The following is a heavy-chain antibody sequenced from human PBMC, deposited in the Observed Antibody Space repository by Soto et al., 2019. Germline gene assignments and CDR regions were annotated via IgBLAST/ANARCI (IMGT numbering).Heavy chain of an antibody. CDR2: INHSGST. D-gene: IGHD6-19*01. CDR3: ARVKSIAVAATRGLMMPAAFDI. V-gene: IGHV4-34*01. Sequence: SETLSLTCAVYGGSFSGYYWSWIRQPPGKVLEWIGEINHSGSTNYNPSLKSRVTINPDTSKNQFSLQLNSVTPEDTAVYYCARVKSIAVAATRGLMMPAAFDIWGQGTMVTVSS. J-gene: IGHJ3*02. CDR1: GGSFSGYY.